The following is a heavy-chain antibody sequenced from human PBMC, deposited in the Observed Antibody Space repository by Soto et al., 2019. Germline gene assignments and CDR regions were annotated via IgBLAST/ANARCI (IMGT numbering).Heavy chain of an antibody. CDR1: GFTFSSYG. D-gene: IGHD3-9*01. Sequence: GGSLRLSCAASGFTFSSYGMHWVRQAPGKGLEWVAVISYDGSNKYYADSVKGRFTISRDNSKNTLYLQMNSLRAEDTAVYYCVRALRYFDWLLQDFDYWGQGTLVTVSS. CDR3: VRALRYFDWLLQDFDY. CDR2: ISYDGSNK. V-gene: IGHV3-30*03. J-gene: IGHJ4*02.